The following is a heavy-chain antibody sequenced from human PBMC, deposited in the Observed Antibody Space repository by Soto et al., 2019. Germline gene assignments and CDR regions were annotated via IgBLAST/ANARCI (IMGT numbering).Heavy chain of an antibody. CDR1: GFTFSSYA. CDR3: AKLRSITGTTAQDY. Sequence: EVQLLESGGGLVQPGGSLRLSCAASGFTFSSYAMSWVRQAPGKGLEWVSAISGSGGSTYYTDSVKGRFTISRDNSKNTLYLQMNSLRAEDTAVYYCAKLRSITGTTAQDYWGQGTLVTVSS. D-gene: IGHD1-20*01. J-gene: IGHJ4*02. V-gene: IGHV3-23*01. CDR2: ISGSGGST.